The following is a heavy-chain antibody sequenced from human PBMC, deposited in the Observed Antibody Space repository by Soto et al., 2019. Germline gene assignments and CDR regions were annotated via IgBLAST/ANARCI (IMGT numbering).Heavy chain of an antibody. CDR3: ARELDYDFWSGYYARYYYYGMDV. Sequence: GGSLRLSCAASGFTFSSYAMAGVRKAPGKGLEWVAVISYDGSNKYYADSVKGRFTISRDNSKNTLYLQMNSLRAEDTAVYYCARELDYDFWSGYYARYYYYGMDVWGQGTTVTVSS. CDR1: GFTFSSYA. J-gene: IGHJ6*02. CDR2: ISYDGSNK. D-gene: IGHD3-3*01. V-gene: IGHV3-30-3*01.